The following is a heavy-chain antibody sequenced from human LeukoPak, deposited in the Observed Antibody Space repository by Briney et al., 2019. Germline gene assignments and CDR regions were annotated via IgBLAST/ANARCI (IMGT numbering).Heavy chain of an antibody. V-gene: IGHV3-23*01. CDR1: QFNFNSYG. CDR3: ARFGHYYDSSGFRDDAFDI. J-gene: IGHJ3*02. CDR2: ISGGGGST. D-gene: IGHD3-22*01. Sequence: GGSLRLSCATSQFNFNSYGMTWVRQAPGKGLEWVSSISGGGGSTQYADSVQGRFTISRDNSKNTLYLQMNSLRAEDTAVYYCARFGHYYDSSGFRDDAFDIWGQGTMVTVSS.